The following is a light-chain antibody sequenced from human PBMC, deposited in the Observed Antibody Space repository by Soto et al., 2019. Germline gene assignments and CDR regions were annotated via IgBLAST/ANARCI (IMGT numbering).Light chain of an antibody. CDR2: EVS. V-gene: IGLV2-8*01. CDR1: SSDVGASNY. Sequence: QSVLTQPPSASGSPGQSVTISCTGTSSDVGASNYVSWYQQHSDKAPKLMIYEVSKRPSGVPDCFSGSKSGNTASLTVSGLQAEDEADYYCSSYAGDNSFAFGSGTKVTVL. J-gene: IGLJ1*01. CDR3: SSYAGDNSFA.